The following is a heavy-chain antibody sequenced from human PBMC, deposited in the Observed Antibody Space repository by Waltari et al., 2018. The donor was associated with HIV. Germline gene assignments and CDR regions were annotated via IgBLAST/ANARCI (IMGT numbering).Heavy chain of an antibody. CDR3: ARLGSYGSGSRPFFFDY. V-gene: IGHV5-51*03. J-gene: IGHJ4*02. CDR1: GYSLTSYW. CDR2: IYPDNSDT. Sequence: EVQLVQSGAEVKTPGESLKISCKGSGYSLTSYWIAWVRQMPGKGMGWMGFIYPDNSDTKCSPSFQGQVTISADKSITTAYLQWRSLEASDSAIYYCARLGSYGSGSRPFFFDYWGQGTLVTVSS. D-gene: IGHD3-10*01.